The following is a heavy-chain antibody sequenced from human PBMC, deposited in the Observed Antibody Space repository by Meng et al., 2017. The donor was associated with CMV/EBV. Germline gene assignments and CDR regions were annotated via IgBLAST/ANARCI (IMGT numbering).Heavy chain of an antibody. V-gene: IGHV3-74*01. CDR2: INSDGTAT. CDR1: GVSFSSYW. CDR3: AGTPKSVYFDN. Sequence: GESLKISCTVSGVSFSSYWMHWVRQAPGKGLEWVSRINSDGTATSYADSVKGRFTITRNNAKNTPYLQMSGLRVEETAVYYCAGTPKSVYFDNWGQGTLVTVSS. J-gene: IGHJ4*01.